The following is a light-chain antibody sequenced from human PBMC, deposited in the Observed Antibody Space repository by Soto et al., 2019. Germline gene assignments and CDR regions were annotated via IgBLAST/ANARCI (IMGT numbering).Light chain of an antibody. CDR1: QSVSNN. CDR2: YAS. J-gene: IGKJ5*01. CDR3: QQYNNWPPIT. Sequence: EIMMTQSPATLSVSPGERATLSCRASQSVSNNLAWYQQKPGQAPRLLIYYASTRATGIPARFSGSGSGSEFTLIISSLQSEDFALYYWQQYNNWPPITFGQGTRLEIK. V-gene: IGKV3-15*01.